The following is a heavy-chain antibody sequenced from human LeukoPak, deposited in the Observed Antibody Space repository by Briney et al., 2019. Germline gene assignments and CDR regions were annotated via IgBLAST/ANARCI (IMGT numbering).Heavy chain of an antibody. CDR2: INQYETEK. D-gene: IGHD5-18*01. CDR3: AKDLLSRYGYHDY. Sequence: PGGSLRLSCAVSGFTFSNYWMSWVRQAPGKGLEWVAKINQYETEKYYVDSVKGRFTISRDNSKNTLYLQMSSLRAEDTAVYYCAKDLLSRYGYHDYWGQGTLVTVSS. CDR1: GFTFSNYW. V-gene: IGHV3-7*05. J-gene: IGHJ4*02.